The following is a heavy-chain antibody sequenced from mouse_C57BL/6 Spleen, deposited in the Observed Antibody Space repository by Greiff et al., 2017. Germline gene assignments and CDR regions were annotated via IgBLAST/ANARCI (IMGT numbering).Heavy chain of an antibody. J-gene: IGHJ2*01. V-gene: IGHV1-52*01. CDR2: IDTSDSET. CDR1: GYTFTSYW. Sequence: QVQLQQPGAELVRPGSSVKLSCKASGYTFTSYWMHWVKQRPIQGLDWIGNIDTSDSETHYNQKFKDKATLTVDKSSSTAYMQLSSLTAEDSAVYYCARSGYGSPFDYWGKGTTLTVSS. D-gene: IGHD1-1*01. CDR3: ARSGYGSPFDY.